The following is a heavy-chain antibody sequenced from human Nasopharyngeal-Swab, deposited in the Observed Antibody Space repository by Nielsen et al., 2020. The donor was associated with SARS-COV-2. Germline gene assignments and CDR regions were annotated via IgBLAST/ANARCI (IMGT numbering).Heavy chain of an antibody. CDR3: AREPGGAAAGPLFDY. V-gene: IGHV6-1*01. Sequence: IRQSPSRGLEWLGRTYYRSKWYNDYAVSVKSRITINPDTSKNQFSLQLNSVTPEDTAVYYCAREPGGAAAGPLFDYWGQGTLVTVS. J-gene: IGHJ4*02. D-gene: IGHD6-13*01. CDR2: TYYRSKWYN.